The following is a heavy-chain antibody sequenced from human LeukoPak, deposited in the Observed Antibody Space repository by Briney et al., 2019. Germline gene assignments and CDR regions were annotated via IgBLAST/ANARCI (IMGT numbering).Heavy chain of an antibody. Sequence: KAWGSLRLSCVASGFPFSYYGMNWVRQAPGKGLEWVSSISSSTSYMYYADSVKGRFAISRDNAMNSLYLQMISLRAEDTAVYYCARTRYCSGASCYWDFDYWGQGILVTVSS. V-gene: IGHV3-21*01. CDR3: ARTRYCSGASCYWDFDY. D-gene: IGHD2-15*01. CDR1: GFPFSYYG. CDR2: ISSSTSYM. J-gene: IGHJ4*02.